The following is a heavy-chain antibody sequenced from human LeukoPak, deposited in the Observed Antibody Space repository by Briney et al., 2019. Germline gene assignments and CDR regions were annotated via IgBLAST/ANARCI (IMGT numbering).Heavy chain of an antibody. D-gene: IGHD3-10*01. Sequence: GGSLRLSCAASGFTFSSYGMHWVRQAPGKGLEWVAVISYDGSNKYYADSVKGRFTISRDNSKNTLYLQMNSLRADDTAVYYCAKHRAGSGSYFYHFDYWGQGTLVTVSS. CDR3: AKHRAGSGSYFYHFDY. V-gene: IGHV3-30*18. CDR2: ISYDGSNK. CDR1: GFTFSSYG. J-gene: IGHJ4*02.